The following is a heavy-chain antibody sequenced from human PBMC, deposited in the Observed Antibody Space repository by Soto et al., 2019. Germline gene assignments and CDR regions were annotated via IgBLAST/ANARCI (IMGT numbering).Heavy chain of an antibody. CDR2: IYYSGST. CDR1: GGSISSGCYY. V-gene: IGHV4-39*07. D-gene: IGHD3-10*01. CDR3: ATGRMVRGAYNWFDP. Sequence: SETLSLTCPVSGGSISSGCYYWGWIRQPPGKGLEWIGSIYYSGSTYYNPSLKSRVTISVDTSKNQFSLKLSSVTAADTAVYYCATGRMVRGAYNWFDPWGQGTLVTVSS. J-gene: IGHJ5*02.